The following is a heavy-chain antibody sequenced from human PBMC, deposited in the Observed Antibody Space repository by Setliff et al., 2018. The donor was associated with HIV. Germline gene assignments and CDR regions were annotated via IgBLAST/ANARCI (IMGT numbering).Heavy chain of an antibody. J-gene: IGHJ6*03. CDR3: AKGVAGLQYYYYYMDV. Sequence: TLSLTCAVYGGSFSGYYWTWIHQPPGKGLEWIGEITHSGSTNYNPSLETRVTISVDTSKNQFSLKLSSVTAADTAVYYCAKGVAGLQYYYYYMDVWGKGTTVTVS. V-gene: IGHV4-34*01. D-gene: IGHD6-19*01. CDR1: GGSFSGYY. CDR2: ITHSGST.